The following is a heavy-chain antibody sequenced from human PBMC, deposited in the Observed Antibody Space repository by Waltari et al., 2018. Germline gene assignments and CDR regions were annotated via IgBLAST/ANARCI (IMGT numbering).Heavy chain of an antibody. Sequence: EVQLVESGGGLVKPGGSLRLSCAASGFTFSTYNMHWVRQAPGKGLEWVASIRSSGKVIYYADSVRGRFTISRDNAKNSLFLQMNSLRAEDTALYYCARDAYSTTWRPLDYWGQGTLVTVSS. CDR1: GFTFSTYN. J-gene: IGHJ4*02. CDR2: IRSSGKVI. V-gene: IGHV3-21*02. CDR3: ARDAYSTTWRPLDY. D-gene: IGHD6-13*01.